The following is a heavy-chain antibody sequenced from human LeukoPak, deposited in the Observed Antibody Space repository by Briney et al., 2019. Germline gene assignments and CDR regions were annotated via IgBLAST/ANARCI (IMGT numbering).Heavy chain of an antibody. CDR1: GGSISSSSYY. J-gene: IGHJ4*02. D-gene: IGHD6-19*01. CDR2: IYYSGST. Sequence: SETLSLTCTVSGGSISSSSYYWGWIRQPPGKGLEWIGSIYYSGSTYYNPSLKSRVTISVDTSKNQFSLKLSSVPAADTAVYYCARHMARAVAAPFDYWGQGTLVTVSS. CDR3: ARHMARAVAAPFDY. V-gene: IGHV4-39*01.